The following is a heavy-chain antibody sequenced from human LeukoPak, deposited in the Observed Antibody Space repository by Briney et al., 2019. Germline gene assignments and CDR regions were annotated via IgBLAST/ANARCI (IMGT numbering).Heavy chain of an antibody. CDR2: IYYSGST. D-gene: IGHD3-3*01. J-gene: IGHJ4*02. CDR1: GGSISSSSYY. V-gene: IGHV4-39*07. CDR3: ARAGKNGVVTPFDY. Sequence: SETVSLTCTVSGGSISSSSYYWGWIRQPPGKGLEWIGSIYYSGSTYYNPSLKSRVTISVDTSKNQFSLKLSSVTAADTAVYYCARAGKNGVVTPFDYWGQGTLVTVSS.